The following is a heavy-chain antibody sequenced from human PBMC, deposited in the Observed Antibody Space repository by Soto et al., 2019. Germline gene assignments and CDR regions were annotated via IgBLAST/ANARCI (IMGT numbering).Heavy chain of an antibody. J-gene: IGHJ4*02. CDR1: GGTFSSYA. D-gene: IGHD3-22*01. V-gene: IGHV1-69*01. CDR2: IIPIFGTA. Sequence: QVQLVQSGAEVKKPGSSVKVSCKASGGTFSSYAISWVRQAPGQGLEWMGGIIPIFGTANYAQKFQGRVTITADESTSTAYRELSSLRSEDTAVYYCARTGSRMIVMGLFDYWGQGTLVTVSS. CDR3: ARTGSRMIVMGLFDY.